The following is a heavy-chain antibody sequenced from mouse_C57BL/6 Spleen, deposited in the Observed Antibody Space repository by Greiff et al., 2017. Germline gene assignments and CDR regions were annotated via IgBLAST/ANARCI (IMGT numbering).Heavy chain of an antibody. J-gene: IGHJ4*01. V-gene: IGHV3-6*01. CDR1: GYSITSGYY. CDR3: ARVELGLAMDY. Sequence: EVKLLESGPGLVKPSQSLSLTCSVTGYSITSGYYWNWIRQFPGNKLEWMGYISYDGSNNYNPSLKNRISITRDTSKNQFFLKLNSVTTEDTATYYCARVELGLAMDYWGQGTSVTVSS. D-gene: IGHD4-1*01. CDR2: ISYDGSN.